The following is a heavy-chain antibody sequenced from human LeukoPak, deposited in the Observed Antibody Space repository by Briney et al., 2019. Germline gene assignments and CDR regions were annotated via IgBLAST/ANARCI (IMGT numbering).Heavy chain of an antibody. CDR1: GGSISRYY. Sequence: PSETLSLTCTVSGGSISRYYWSWIRQSAGKGLEWIGRIYTSGSTNYNPSLKSRVAMSLGTSKNQFSLKLSSVTAADTAVYYCARRGYSNAFDIWGQGTMVTVSS. CDR2: IYTSGST. D-gene: IGHD5-12*01. V-gene: IGHV4-4*07. CDR3: ARRGYSNAFDI. J-gene: IGHJ3*02.